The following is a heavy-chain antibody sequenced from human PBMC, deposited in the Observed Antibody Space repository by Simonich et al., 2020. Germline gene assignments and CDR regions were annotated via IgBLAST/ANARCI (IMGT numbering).Heavy chain of an antibody. Sequence: EVQLVESGGGLVQPGGSLRLSCAASGFPFSSYWMHWVRQAPGKGLGWVESINSEWNSTSYADSGKGRFTISRDNAKNTLYLQMNSLRAEDTAVYYCARDYSNYDAFDIWGQGTMVTVSS. J-gene: IGHJ3*02. CDR3: ARDYSNYDAFDI. CDR1: GFPFSSYW. D-gene: IGHD4-4*01. CDR2: INSEWNST. V-gene: IGHV3-74*01.